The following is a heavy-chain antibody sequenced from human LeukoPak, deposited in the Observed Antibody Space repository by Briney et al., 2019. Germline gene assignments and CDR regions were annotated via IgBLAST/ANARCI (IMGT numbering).Heavy chain of an antibody. Sequence: SETLSLTCTVSGGSISSGSYYWSWIRQPAGKGLEWIGRIYTSGSTNYNPSLKSRVTISVDTSKNQFSLKLSSVTAADTAVYYCARVGSSMGYNWFDPWGQGTLVTVSS. CDR3: ARVGSSMGYNWFDP. CDR2: IYTSGST. CDR1: GGSISSGSYY. D-gene: IGHD6-13*01. V-gene: IGHV4-61*02. J-gene: IGHJ5*02.